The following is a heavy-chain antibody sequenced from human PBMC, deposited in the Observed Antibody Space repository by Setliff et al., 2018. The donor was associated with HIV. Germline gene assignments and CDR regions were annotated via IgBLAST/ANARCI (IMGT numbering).Heavy chain of an antibody. D-gene: IGHD6-6*01. CDR1: GGSISDYY. CDR3: ARDLLGSSSLVDY. Sequence: PSETLSLTCTVSGGSISDYYWTWIRQPPGKGLEWIGYIYYSGNTNYNPSLKSRVTISLDTSKNQFSLKLNSVTAADTAVYYCARDLLGSSSLVDYWGQGTLVTVSS. V-gene: IGHV4-59*12. J-gene: IGHJ4*02. CDR2: IYYSGNT.